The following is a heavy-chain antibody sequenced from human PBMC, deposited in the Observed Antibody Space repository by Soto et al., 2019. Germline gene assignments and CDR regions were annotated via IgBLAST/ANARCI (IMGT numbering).Heavy chain of an antibody. Sequence: SETLSVTCAVYGVSFSGYYWSLIRQPPGKGLEWIGEINHSGSTNYNPSLKSRVTISVDTSKNQFSLKLSSVTAADTAVYYCARRYGGNFDYWGQGILVTVSS. CDR1: GVSFSGYY. J-gene: IGHJ4*02. CDR2: INHSGST. CDR3: ARRYGGNFDY. V-gene: IGHV4-34*01. D-gene: IGHD3-16*01.